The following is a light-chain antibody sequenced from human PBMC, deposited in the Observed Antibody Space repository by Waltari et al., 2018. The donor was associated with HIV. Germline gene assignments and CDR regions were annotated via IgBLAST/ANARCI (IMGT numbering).Light chain of an antibody. V-gene: IGLV3-21*02. CDR3: QVWDSSSNHAV. CDR2: DDT. Sequence: SYVLTQPPSVSVAPGQTARITCGGNNIGSNSVRYYPQKPGQAPVLVVYDDTDRPSGIPERFSGSNSGNTATLTISRVEAGDEADYYCQVWDSSSNHAVFGGGTKLTVL. CDR1: NIGSNS. J-gene: IGLJ3*02.